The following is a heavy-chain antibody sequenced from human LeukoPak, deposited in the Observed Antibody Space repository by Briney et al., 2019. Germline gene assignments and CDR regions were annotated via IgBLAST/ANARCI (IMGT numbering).Heavy chain of an antibody. V-gene: IGHV1-8*03. CDR2: MNPNSGNT. Sequence: ASVKVSCKASGYTFTSYDINWVRQAPGQGLEWMGWMNPNSGNTGYAQKFQGRVTITRNTSISTAYMELSSLRSEDTAVYYCARGLDYDYVWGSYRPRGAFDIWGQGTMVTVSS. D-gene: IGHD3-16*02. J-gene: IGHJ3*02. CDR1: GYTFTSYD. CDR3: ARGLDYDYVWGSYRPRGAFDI.